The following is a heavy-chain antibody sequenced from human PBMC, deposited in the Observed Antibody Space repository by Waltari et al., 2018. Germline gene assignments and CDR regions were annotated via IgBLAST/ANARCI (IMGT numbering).Heavy chain of an antibody. D-gene: IGHD6-25*01. J-gene: IGHJ4*02. CDR2: ISGNGGRT. V-gene: IGHV3-23*01. Sequence: EVQLLESGGGLAQPGGSLRLSCVASGFTFSKYAMGWVRQAPRKGLEWVSLISGNGGRTYYAGSVEGRFTSSRDNSKNTVDLLMKSLRVEDTAVYYCAKDPGFRPYYVDYWGQGTLVTVSS. CDR1: GFTFSKYA. CDR3: AKDPGFRPYYVDY.